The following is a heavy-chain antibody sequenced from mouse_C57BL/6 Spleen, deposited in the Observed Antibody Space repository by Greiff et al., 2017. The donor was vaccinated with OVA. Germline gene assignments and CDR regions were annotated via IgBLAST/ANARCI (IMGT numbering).Heavy chain of an antibody. CDR1: GFSLTSYG. Sequence: VQLQQSGPGLVQPSQSLSITCTVSGFSLTSYGVHWVRQSPGKGLEWLGVIWSGGSTDYNAAFISRLSISKDNSKSQVFFKMNSLQADDTAIYYCARLIYYDYEGFAYWGQGTLVTVSA. V-gene: IGHV2-2*01. CDR3: ARLIYYDYEGFAY. J-gene: IGHJ3*01. D-gene: IGHD2-4*01. CDR2: IWSGGST.